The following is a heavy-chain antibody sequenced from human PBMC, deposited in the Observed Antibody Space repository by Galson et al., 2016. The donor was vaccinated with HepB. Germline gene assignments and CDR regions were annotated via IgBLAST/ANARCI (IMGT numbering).Heavy chain of an antibody. D-gene: IGHD2-2*01. J-gene: IGHJ4*02. CDR1: GFSLSTSGEG. Sequence: PALVKPTQTLTLTCTFSGFSLSTSGEGVGWTRQPPGKALEWLALIYWNDDKRYSPSLRSRLTITKDTSKNQVVLTMTNMDPVDTATYYCAHRRSGYCNSISCLYFDYWGQGALVT. CDR3: AHRRSGYCNSISCLYFDY. V-gene: IGHV2-5*01. CDR2: IYWNDDK.